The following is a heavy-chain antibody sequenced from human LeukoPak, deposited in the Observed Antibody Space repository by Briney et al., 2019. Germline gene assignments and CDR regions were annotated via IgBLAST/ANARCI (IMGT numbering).Heavy chain of an antibody. J-gene: IGHJ4*02. Sequence: SETLSLTCTVSGGPMSVYYWSWIRQPPGKGLECIGNIYYSGSTDYNPSLKSRVTISVDTSKNQFSLKLTSVTAADTAVYYCARGIADPYSFDSWGQGTLVTVSS. CDR2: IYYSGST. V-gene: IGHV4-59*01. CDR1: GGPMSVYY. CDR3: ARGIADPYSFDS. D-gene: IGHD6-13*01.